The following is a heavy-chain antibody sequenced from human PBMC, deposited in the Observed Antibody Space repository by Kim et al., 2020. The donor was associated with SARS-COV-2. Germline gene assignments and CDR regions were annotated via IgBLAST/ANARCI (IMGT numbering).Heavy chain of an antibody. V-gene: IGHV1-2*06. CDR1: GYTFTGYY. CDR2: INPNSGGT. D-gene: IGHD6-13*01. Sequence: ASVKVSCKASGYTFTGYYMHWVRQAPGQGLEWMGRINPNSGGTNYAQKFQGRVTMTRDTSISTAYMELSRLRSDDTAVYYCAREIAAAGTWYYGMDVWGQGTTVTVSS. J-gene: IGHJ6*02. CDR3: AREIAAAGTWYYGMDV.